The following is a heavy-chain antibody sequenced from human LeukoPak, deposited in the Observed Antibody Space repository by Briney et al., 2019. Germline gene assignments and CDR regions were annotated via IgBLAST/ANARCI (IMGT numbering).Heavy chain of an antibody. Sequence: ASVKVSCKASGGTFSSYTISWVRQAPGQGLEWMGRINPNSGGTNYAQKFQGRVTMTRDTSISTAYMELSRLRSDDTAVYYCARDRAPYCSSTSCYVFDYWGQGTLVTVSS. CDR2: INPNSGGT. V-gene: IGHV1-2*06. D-gene: IGHD2-2*01. CDR3: ARDRAPYCSSTSCYVFDY. CDR1: GGTFSSYT. J-gene: IGHJ4*02.